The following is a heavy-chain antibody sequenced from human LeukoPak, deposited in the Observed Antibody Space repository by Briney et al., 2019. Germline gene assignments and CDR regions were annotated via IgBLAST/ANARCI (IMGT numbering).Heavy chain of an antibody. V-gene: IGHV4-39*07. CDR1: GGSISSSPDY. Sequence: SETLSLTCTVSGGSISSSPDYWGWIRQPPGKGLEWIGNIFYSGNTYYNPSLRSRAIISLDTSNNQFSLHLTSVTAADTAVYYCARGAAAGTLSTLSVDYWGQGTLVTVSS. CDR3: ARGAAAGTLSTLSVDY. J-gene: IGHJ4*02. CDR2: IFYSGNT. D-gene: IGHD6-13*01.